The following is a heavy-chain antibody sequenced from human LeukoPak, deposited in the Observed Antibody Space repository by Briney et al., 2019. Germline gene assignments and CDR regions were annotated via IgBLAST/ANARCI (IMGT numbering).Heavy chain of an antibody. CDR2: IIPIFGTA. CDR3: ARDSDGRVLNAFDI. CDR1: GGTFSSYA. Sequence: GASVKVSCKASGGTFSSYAISWVRQAPGQGLEWMGGIIPIFGTANYAQKFQGRVTITADEYTSTAYMELSSLRSEDTAVYYCARDSDGRVLNAFDIWGQGTMVTVSS. J-gene: IGHJ3*02. V-gene: IGHV1-69*13. D-gene: IGHD2-15*01.